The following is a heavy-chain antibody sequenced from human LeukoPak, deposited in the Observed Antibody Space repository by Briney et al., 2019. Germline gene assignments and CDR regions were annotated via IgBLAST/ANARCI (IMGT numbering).Heavy chain of an antibody. J-gene: IGHJ3*02. CDR1: GGSISSSNW. CDR3: ARGAVDIVATIKVAFDI. CDR2: IYHSGST. Sequence: SETLSLTCAVSGGSISSSNWWSWVRQPPGKGLEWIGEIYHSGSTNYNPSLKGRVTISVDKSKNQFSLKLSSVTAADTAVYYCARGAVDIVATIKVAFDIWGQGTMVTVSS. D-gene: IGHD5-12*01. V-gene: IGHV4-4*02.